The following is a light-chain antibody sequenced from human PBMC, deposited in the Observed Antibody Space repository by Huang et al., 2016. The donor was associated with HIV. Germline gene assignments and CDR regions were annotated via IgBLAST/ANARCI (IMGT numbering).Light chain of an antibody. V-gene: IGKV3-15*01. CDR1: QSVGNN. Sequence: EIVMTQSPATLSVSPGEGATLSCRTSQSVGNNLAWYQQKPGQAPRLLIFGASTRAAGIPARFSGSWSGTEFTITSSNLQSEDFAIYYCQQYNKWPPNTFGQGTKVEIK. CDR3: QQYNKWPPNT. J-gene: IGKJ2*01. CDR2: GAS.